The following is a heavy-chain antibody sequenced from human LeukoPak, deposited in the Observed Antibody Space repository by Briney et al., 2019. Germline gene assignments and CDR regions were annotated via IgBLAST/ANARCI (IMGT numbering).Heavy chain of an antibody. CDR3: ARDAPLVYSSSSGFDY. J-gene: IGHJ4*02. Sequence: PSETLSLTCTVSGGSISSGGYYWSWIRQHPEKGLEWIGYIYYSGSTYYNPSLKSRVTISVDTSKNQFSLKLSSVTAADTAVYYCARDAPLVYSSSSGFDYWGQGTLVTVFS. V-gene: IGHV4-31*03. CDR2: IYYSGST. CDR1: GGSISSGGYY. D-gene: IGHD6-6*01.